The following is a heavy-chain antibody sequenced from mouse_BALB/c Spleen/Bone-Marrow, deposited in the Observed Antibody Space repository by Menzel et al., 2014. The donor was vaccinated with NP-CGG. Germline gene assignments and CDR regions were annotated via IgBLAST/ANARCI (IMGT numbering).Heavy chain of an antibody. CDR1: GYTFTSYW. V-gene: IGHV1-69*02. CDR3: ARSHGYYPYWYFDV. Sequence: QVQLKDSGAELVKPGAPVKLSCKASGYTFTSYWMNWVKPRPGRGLEWIGRIDPSDSETHYNQKFKDRATLTVDKSSSTAYIQLSSLTSEDSAVYYCARSHGYYPYWYFDVWGAGTTVTVSS. CDR2: IDPSDSET. J-gene: IGHJ1*01. D-gene: IGHD2-3*01.